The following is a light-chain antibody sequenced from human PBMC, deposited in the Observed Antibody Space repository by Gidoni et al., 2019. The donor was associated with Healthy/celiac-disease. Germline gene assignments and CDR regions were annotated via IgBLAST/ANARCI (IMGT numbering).Light chain of an antibody. CDR3: SSYSITAPVV. J-gene: IGLJ3*02. V-gene: IGLV2-14*03. CDR1: SSDIGDYDF. CDR2: DVT. Sequence: QSALTQPASVSGSPGQSITISCTGSSSDIGDYDFVSWYQQHPGEAPQLVIYDVTIRPSGIPDRFSGFKSGNTASLTISGLQAEDEADYYCSSYSITAPVVFGGGTRLTVL.